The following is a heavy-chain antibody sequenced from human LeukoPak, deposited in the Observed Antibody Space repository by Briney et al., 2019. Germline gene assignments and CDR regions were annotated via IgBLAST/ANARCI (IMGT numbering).Heavy chain of an antibody. V-gene: IGHV6-1*01. CDR2: TYYRSKWYN. D-gene: IGHD6-19*01. J-gene: IGHJ4*02. Sequence: SQTLSLTCAISGDSVSSNSAAWNWIRQSPSRGLEWLGRTYYRSKWYNDYAVSVKSRITINPDTSKNQFSLQLNSATPEDTAVYYCARVAIAVAGTFYFDYWGQGTLVTVSS. CDR1: GDSVSSNSAA. CDR3: ARVAIAVAGTFYFDY.